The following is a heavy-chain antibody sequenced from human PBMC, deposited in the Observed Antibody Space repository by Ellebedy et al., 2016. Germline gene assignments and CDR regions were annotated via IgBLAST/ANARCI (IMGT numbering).Heavy chain of an antibody. Sequence: GESLKISXAASGFTFMNYALSWVRQAPGKGLEWVSSISGSGDDTYYADSVKGRFTISRDNSKTTLSLQMNSLRAEDTAVYYCAKLQGHIVGREYLYYGMDVWGQGTTVTVSS. D-gene: IGHD1-26*01. CDR2: ISGSGDDT. CDR1: GFTFMNYA. CDR3: AKLQGHIVGREYLYYGMDV. V-gene: IGHV3-23*01. J-gene: IGHJ6*02.